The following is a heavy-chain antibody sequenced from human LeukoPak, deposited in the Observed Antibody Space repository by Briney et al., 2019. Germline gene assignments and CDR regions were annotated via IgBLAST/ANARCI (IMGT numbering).Heavy chain of an antibody. Sequence: SETLSLTCTVSGGSTSSYYWSWMRQPAGRGLEWIGCIQSSGSTNYNPSLKSRVTISVDRSKMQFSLKVNSVTAADTAVYYCARPRYGDARAFEIWGQGTMVTVSS. CDR2: IQSSGST. V-gene: IGHV4-59*08. J-gene: IGHJ3*02. D-gene: IGHD4-17*01. CDR1: GGSTSSYY. CDR3: ARPRYGDARAFEI.